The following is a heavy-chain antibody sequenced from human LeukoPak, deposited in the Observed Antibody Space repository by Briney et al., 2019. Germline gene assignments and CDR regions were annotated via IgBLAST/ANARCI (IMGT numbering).Heavy chain of an antibody. D-gene: IGHD4-17*01. J-gene: IGHJ4*02. CDR2: ISGSGGST. CDR3: AKDGSTVTTFSHYFDY. CDR1: GFTFSNAW. Sequence: GALRLSCAASGFTFSNAWMSWVRQAPGKGLEWVSAISGSGGSTYYADSVKGRFTISRDNSKNTLYLQMNSLRAEDTAVYYCAKDGSTVTTFSHYFDYWGQGTLVTVSS. V-gene: IGHV3-23*01.